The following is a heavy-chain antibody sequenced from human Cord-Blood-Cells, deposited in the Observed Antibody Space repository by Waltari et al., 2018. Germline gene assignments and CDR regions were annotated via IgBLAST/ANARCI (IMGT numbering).Heavy chain of an antibody. Sequence: QVQLVQSGAEVKKHASSVKVSCEAYGGTFSTYALSWVRSAPGHGLEWLGGIIPIFGTANSAQKFQGRVTITADEATSTAYMELSSLRPEDTAVYYCARGLRRSGYDYYYYGMDVWGQGTTVTVS. D-gene: IGHD5-12*01. CDR1: GGTFSTYA. J-gene: IGHJ6*02. CDR3: ARGLRRSGYDYYYYGMDV. CDR2: IIPIFGTA. V-gene: IGHV1-69*01.